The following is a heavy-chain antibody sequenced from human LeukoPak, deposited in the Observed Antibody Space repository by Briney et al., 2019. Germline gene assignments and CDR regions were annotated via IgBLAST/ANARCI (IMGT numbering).Heavy chain of an antibody. CDR2: ISAYNGNT. CDR1: GYTFTSYG. CDR3: ARANERIQLWPDDDY. D-gene: IGHD5-18*01. V-gene: IGHV1-18*01. J-gene: IGHJ4*02. Sequence: GASVKVSCKASGYTFTSYGISWVRQAPGQGLEWMGWISAYNGNTNYAQKLQGRVTMTTDTSTSTAYMELRSLRSDDTAVYYCARANERIQLWPDDDYWGQGTLVTVSS.